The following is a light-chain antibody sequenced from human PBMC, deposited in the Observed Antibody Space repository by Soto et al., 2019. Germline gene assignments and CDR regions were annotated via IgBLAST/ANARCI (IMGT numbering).Light chain of an antibody. V-gene: IGKV1-39*01. CDR3: QQTRRDPRT. J-gene: IGKJ2*01. CDR2: AAY. CDR1: QPISSV. Sequence: DIQMTQSPASLSASVGDRVAITCRASQPISSVLNWYQHKPGKAPTLLIYAAYNVQGGVPSRFSGSGSGTNFTLGISSLDLEEFATYYCQQTRRDPRTFGPGTKLEIK.